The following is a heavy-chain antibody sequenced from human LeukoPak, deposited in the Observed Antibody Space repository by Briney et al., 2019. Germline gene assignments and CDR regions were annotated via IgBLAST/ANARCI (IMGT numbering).Heavy chain of an antibody. CDR1: GFTFSSYA. J-gene: IGHJ4*02. V-gene: IGHV3-30*04. CDR2: ISYDGSNK. Sequence: GGSLRLSCAASGFTFSSYAMHWARQAPGKGLEWVAVISYDGSNKYYADSVKGRFTISRDNSKNTLYLQMNSLRAEDTAVYYCARADSSSSTHFDYWGQGTLVTVSS. D-gene: IGHD6-6*01. CDR3: ARADSSSSTHFDY.